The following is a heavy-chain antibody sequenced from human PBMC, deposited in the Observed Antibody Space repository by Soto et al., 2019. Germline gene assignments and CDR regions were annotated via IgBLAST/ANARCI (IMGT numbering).Heavy chain of an antibody. CDR2: INHSGST. D-gene: IGHD2-15*01. J-gene: IGHJ6*02. V-gene: IGHV4-34*01. CDR3: ARGTVVVVAATPVYYYYGMDV. Sequence: QVQLQQWGAGLLKPSETLSLTCAVYGGSFSGYYWSWIRQPPGKGLEWIGEINHSGSTNYNPSLKSRVTISVDTSKNQFSLKLSSVTAADTAVYYCARGTVVVVAATPVYYYYGMDVWGQGTTVTVSS. CDR1: GGSFSGYY.